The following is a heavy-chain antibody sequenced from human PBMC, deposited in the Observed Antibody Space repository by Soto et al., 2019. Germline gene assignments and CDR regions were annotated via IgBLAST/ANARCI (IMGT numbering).Heavy chain of an antibody. CDR1: GGSVSSGSFY. V-gene: IGHV4-61*01. Sequence: QVQLQESGPGLVKPSETLSLNCTVSGGSVSSGSFYWTWIRQPPGKGLEWIGYIYNSETTNYNPSLKRRVTMLVDTSKNQFSLILTSVTAADTAVYYCARHRILDGLDVWGQGTTVTVSS. CDR3: ARHRILDGLDV. J-gene: IGHJ6*02. CDR2: IYNSETT.